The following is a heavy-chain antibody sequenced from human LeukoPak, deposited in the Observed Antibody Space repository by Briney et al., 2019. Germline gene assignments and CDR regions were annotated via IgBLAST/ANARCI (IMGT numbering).Heavy chain of an antibody. J-gene: IGHJ3*02. Sequence: SETLSLTCNVSGGSISGYHWSWIRQPPGKGLEWLGYIYYSGSSNYNPSLKSRVTISADTSKNQFSLKLSSVTAADTAVYYCAPEKSSAFDIWGQGTMVTVSS. CDR3: APEKSSAFDI. V-gene: IGHV4-59*01. CDR2: IYYSGSS. CDR1: GGSISGYH. D-gene: IGHD2-2*01.